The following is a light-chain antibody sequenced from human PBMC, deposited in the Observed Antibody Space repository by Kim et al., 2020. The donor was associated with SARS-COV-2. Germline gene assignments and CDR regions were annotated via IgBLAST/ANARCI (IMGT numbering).Light chain of an antibody. J-gene: IGLJ2*01. CDR2: YST. CDR3: QVWVTNSNHPV. V-gene: IGLV3-21*01. CDR1: NVGSKT. Sequence: APGKTDSITCGGNNVGSKTVHWYQQKLGQAPVLVIYYSTDRPSGIPERFSGSNAGNTATLTISRVEAGDEADYFCQVWVTNSNHPVFGGGTKLTVL.